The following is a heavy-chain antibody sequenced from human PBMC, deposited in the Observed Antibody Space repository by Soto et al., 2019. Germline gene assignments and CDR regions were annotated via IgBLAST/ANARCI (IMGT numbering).Heavy chain of an antibody. Sequence: GGSLRLSCAASGFTFSSYAMSWVRQAPGKGLEWVSAISGSGGSTYYADSVKGRFTISRDNSKNTLYLQMNSLRAEDTAVYYCTRCIAAAGRLDYWGQGTLVTVSS. CDR2: ISGSGGST. D-gene: IGHD6-13*01. CDR3: TRCIAAAGRLDY. CDR1: GFTFSSYA. V-gene: IGHV3-23*01. J-gene: IGHJ4*02.